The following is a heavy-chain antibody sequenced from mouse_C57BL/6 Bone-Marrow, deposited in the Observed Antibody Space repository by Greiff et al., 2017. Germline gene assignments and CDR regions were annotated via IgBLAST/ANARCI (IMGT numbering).Heavy chain of an antibody. CDR2: IRLKSDNYAT. Sequence: EVKLMESGGGLVQPGGSMKLSCVASGFTFSNYWMNWVRQSPEKGLEWVAQIRLKSDNYATHYAESVKGRFTISRDDSKSSVYLQMNNLRAEDTGIYYCTVNWDLLDYWGQGTTLTVSS. V-gene: IGHV6-3*01. CDR1: GFTFSNYW. J-gene: IGHJ2*01. CDR3: TVNWDLLDY. D-gene: IGHD4-1*01.